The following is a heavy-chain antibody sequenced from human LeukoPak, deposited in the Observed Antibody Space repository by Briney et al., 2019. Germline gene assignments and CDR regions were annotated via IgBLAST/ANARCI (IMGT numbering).Heavy chain of an antibody. D-gene: IGHD4-23*01. CDR3: ARDYGGNPGNCFDY. Sequence: GGSLRLSCAAPGFTFSSYWMSWVRQAPGKGLEWVANIKQDGSEKYYVDSVKGRFTISRDNAKNSLYLQMNSLRAEDTAVYYCARDYGGNPGNCFDYWGQGTLVTVSS. CDR2: IKQDGSEK. V-gene: IGHV3-7*01. J-gene: IGHJ4*02. CDR1: GFTFSSYW.